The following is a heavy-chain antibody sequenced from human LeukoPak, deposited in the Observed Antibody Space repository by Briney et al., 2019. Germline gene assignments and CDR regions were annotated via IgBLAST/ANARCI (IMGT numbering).Heavy chain of an antibody. CDR3: AKTTIGYSSGRFPGWPADY. J-gene: IGHJ4*02. CDR2: IFGSGGSA. V-gene: IGHV3-23*01. Sequence: GGSLRLSCTASGFAFGSYAMYWVRQAPGKGLEWVSGIFGSGGSAHYADSVKGRFTISRDNSKNTVYLEMNSLGVEDTAVYYCAKTTIGYSSGRFPGWPADYWGQGTLVTVSS. CDR1: GFAFGSYA. D-gene: IGHD2-15*01.